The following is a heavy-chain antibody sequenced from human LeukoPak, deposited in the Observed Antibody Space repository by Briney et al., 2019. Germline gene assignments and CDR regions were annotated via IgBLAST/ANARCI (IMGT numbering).Heavy chain of an antibody. D-gene: IGHD1-26*01. CDR1: DYSISGGSY. Sequence: PSETLSLTCTVSDYSISGGSYWGWIRQPPGKGLEWIGSIYHSGSTYYNPSLKSRVTISVDTSKNQFSLKLSSVTAADTAVYYCARDPYSGSPDYFDYWGQGTLVTVSS. J-gene: IGHJ4*02. CDR3: ARDPYSGSPDYFDY. CDR2: IYHSGST. V-gene: IGHV4-38-2*02.